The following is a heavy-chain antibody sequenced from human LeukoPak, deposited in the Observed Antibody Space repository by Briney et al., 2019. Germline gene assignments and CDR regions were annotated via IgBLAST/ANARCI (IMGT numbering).Heavy chain of an antibody. CDR3: ARDSYYYDSSGHPIDY. J-gene: IGHJ4*02. CDR2: IYSGGST. Sequence: PGGSLRLSCAASGFTVSSNYMSWVRQAPGKGLEWVSVIYSGGSTYYADSVKGRFTISRDNSKNTLYLQMNSLRAEDTAVYYCARDSYYYDSSGHPIDYWGQGTLVTVSS. D-gene: IGHD3-22*01. V-gene: IGHV3-66*01. CDR1: GFTVSSNY.